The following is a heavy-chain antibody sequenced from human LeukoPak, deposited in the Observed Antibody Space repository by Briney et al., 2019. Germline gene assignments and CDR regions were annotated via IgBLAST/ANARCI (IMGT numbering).Heavy chain of an antibody. Sequence: GGSLRLTCAASGFTFSSYWMSWVRQAPGKGLEWVANIKQDGSDKYYVDSVKGRFTISRDNAKNSLYLQINSLRAEDTAVYYCARKTVVGSYFDYWGQGTPVTVSS. CDR3: ARKTVVGSYFDY. CDR1: GFTFSSYW. J-gene: IGHJ4*02. D-gene: IGHD4-23*01. CDR2: IKQDGSDK. V-gene: IGHV3-7*03.